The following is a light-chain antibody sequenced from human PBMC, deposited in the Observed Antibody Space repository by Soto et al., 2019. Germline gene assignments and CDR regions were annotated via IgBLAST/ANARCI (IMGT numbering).Light chain of an antibody. J-gene: IGLJ3*02. CDR2: EAT. CDR3: CSYAGSGTWV. CDR1: SSDVGSYNL. V-gene: IGLV2-23*01. Sequence: QSVLTQPASVSGSPGQSITISCTGTSSDVGSYNLVSWYQQHPGKAPKLMIYEATKRPSGVSYRFSGSQSGNTASLTISGLQAEDEADYYCCSYAGSGTWVFGGGTKLTVL.